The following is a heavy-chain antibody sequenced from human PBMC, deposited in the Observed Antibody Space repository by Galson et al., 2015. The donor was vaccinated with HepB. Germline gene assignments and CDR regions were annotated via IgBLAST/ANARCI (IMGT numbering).Heavy chain of an antibody. Sequence: SGYTFTSYDINWVRQATGQGLEWMGWMNPNSGNTGYAQKFQGRVTMTKSTSISTAYMELSSLRSEDTAVYYCARVPPYCSNSSVPSREGIDVWGQGTTVTVSS. V-gene: IGHV1-8*01. CDR3: ARVPPYCSNSSVPSREGIDV. CDR2: MNPNSGNT. D-gene: IGHD2-2*01. CDR1: GYTFTSYD. J-gene: IGHJ6*02.